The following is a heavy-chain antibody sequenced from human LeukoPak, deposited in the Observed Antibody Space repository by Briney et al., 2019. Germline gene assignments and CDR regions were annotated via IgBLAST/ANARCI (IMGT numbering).Heavy chain of an antibody. V-gene: IGHV1-18*01. CDR3: AREANRGYYGSGNY. CDR2: ISGYNGNT. J-gene: IGHJ4*02. D-gene: IGHD3-10*01. CDR1: GYTFTSYG. Sequence: ASVKVSCKASGYTFTSYGISWVRQAPGQGLEWMGWISGYNGNTNYAQKLQGRVTMTTDTSTSTAYMELRSLRSDDTAVYYCAREANRGYYGSGNYWGQGTLVTVSS.